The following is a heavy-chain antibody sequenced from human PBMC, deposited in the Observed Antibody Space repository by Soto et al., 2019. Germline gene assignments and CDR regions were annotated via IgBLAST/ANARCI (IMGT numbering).Heavy chain of an antibody. J-gene: IGHJ4*02. CDR1: GFTFTSSA. Sequence: SVKVSCKASGFTFTSSAVQWVRQARGQRLEWIGWIVVGSGNTNYAQKFQERVTITRDMSTSTAYMELSSLRSEDTAVYYCAAELHGSGGVRNSGFDYWGQRTLVTVSS. CDR3: AAELHGSGGVRNSGFDY. CDR2: IVVGSGNT. D-gene: IGHD3-10*01. V-gene: IGHV1-58*01.